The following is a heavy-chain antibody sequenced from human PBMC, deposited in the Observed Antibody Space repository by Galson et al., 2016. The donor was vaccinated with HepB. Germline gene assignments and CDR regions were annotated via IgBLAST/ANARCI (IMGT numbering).Heavy chain of an antibody. CDR1: GFSLSTSGVG. J-gene: IGHJ6*02. V-gene: IGHV2-5*02. Sequence: PALVKPTQTLTLTCTFSGFSLSTSGVGVGWIRQPPGKALEWLALIYWDDDKRNSPSLKNRLTITKDTSKNQVVLTMTNMDPVDTATYNSYYYGLDVWGQGTTVTVSS. CDR3: YYYGLDV. CDR2: IYWDDDK.